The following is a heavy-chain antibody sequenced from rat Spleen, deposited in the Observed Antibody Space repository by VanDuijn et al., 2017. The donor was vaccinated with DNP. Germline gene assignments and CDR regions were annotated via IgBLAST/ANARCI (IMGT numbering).Heavy chain of an antibody. D-gene: IGHD1-11*01. Sequence: QVQLKESGPGLVQPSQTLSLTCTVSGFSLTSYIVSWVRQPSGKGLEWMGRMRYNGDTSYNSALKSRLSISRDTSKSQVFLKGNSLQTEDIATYYCARGNYGGYDYWGQGVMVTVSS. CDR2: MRYNGDT. J-gene: IGHJ2*01. CDR1: GFSLTSYI. CDR3: ARGNYGGYDY. V-gene: IGHV2-63*01.